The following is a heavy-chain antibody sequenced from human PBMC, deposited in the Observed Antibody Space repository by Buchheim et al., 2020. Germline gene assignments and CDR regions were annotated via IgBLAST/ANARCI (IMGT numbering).Heavy chain of an antibody. Sequence: QLQVQESGPGLVKPSETLSLTCTVSGGSISSGSYYWGWIRQPPGKGLEWIGTIHYSGSTYYSPSLKSRVTISVDSSKNQFSLKLYSVTAADTAVYYCALRSWSLQVGYDYYNGLDVWGQGTT. CDR3: ALRSWSLQVGYDYYNGLDV. D-gene: IGHD3-3*01. V-gene: IGHV4-39*07. CDR2: IHYSGST. CDR1: GGSISSGSYY. J-gene: IGHJ6*02.